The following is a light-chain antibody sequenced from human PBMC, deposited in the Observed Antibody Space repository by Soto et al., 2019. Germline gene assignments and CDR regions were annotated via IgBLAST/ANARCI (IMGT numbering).Light chain of an antibody. J-gene: IGKJ1*01. Sequence: GDRVTIPCRASQSISGWLAWYQQKPGTAPKLLIYEASNLESGVPSRFSGSGSGTEFTLTISSLQPDDFATYYCQQYYRDWTFGQGTKVDI. CDR1: QSISGW. CDR3: QQYYRDWT. CDR2: EAS. V-gene: IGKV1-5*01.